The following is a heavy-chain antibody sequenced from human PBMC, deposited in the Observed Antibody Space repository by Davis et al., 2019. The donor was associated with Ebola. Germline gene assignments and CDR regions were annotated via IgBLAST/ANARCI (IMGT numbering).Heavy chain of an antibody. CDR2: ISGSGGTT. J-gene: IGHJ3*02. V-gene: IGHV3-23*01. CDR1: VITFSSYA. CDR3: VKDSSNIWFDI. D-gene: IGHD2/OR15-2a*01. Sequence: GESLKISCADSVITFSSYAMTWVRQAPGKGLEWVSAISGSGGTTYYAGSVKGRFTVSRDNSKKTMYLQMNSLRAEDTAVYYCVKDSSNIWFDIWGQGTLVTASS.